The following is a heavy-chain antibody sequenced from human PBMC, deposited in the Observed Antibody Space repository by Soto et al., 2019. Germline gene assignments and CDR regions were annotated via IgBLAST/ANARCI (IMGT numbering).Heavy chain of an antibody. CDR2: ISAYNGNT. V-gene: IGHV1-18*01. D-gene: IGHD2-21*02. CDR3: ARDCGGDCYAYYYYYGMDV. Sequence: ASVKVSCKASGYTFTSYGISWVRQAPGQGLEWMGWISAYNGNTNYAQKLQGRVTMTTDTSTSTAYMELRSLRSDDTAVYYRARDCGGDCYAYYYYYGMDVWGQGTTVTVSS. J-gene: IGHJ6*02. CDR1: GYTFTSYG.